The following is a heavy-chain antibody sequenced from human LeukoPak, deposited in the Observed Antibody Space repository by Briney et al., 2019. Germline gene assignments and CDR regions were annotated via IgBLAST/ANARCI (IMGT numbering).Heavy chain of an antibody. Sequence: SETLSLTCTVSGGSISSYYWSWIRQPPGKGLEWIGYIYYSGSTNYNPSLKSRVTISVDTSKNQFSLKLSSVTAADTAVYYCARAVYGSGSYEGIRFDPWGQGTWSPSPQ. CDR1: GGSISSYY. D-gene: IGHD3-10*01. V-gene: IGHV4-59*01. CDR2: IYYSGST. CDR3: ARAVYGSGSYEGIRFDP. J-gene: IGHJ5*02.